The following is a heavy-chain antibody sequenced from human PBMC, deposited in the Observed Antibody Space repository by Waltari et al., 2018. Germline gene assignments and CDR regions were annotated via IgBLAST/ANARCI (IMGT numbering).Heavy chain of an antibody. V-gene: IGHV4-34*01. Sequence: QVQLQQWGAGLLKPSETLSLTCAVYGGSFSGYYWSWIRQPPGKGLEWIGEINHSGSTNYNPSLKSRVTISVDTSKNQFALKLSSVTAADTAVYYGARGLGLVVPAAPPDYWGQGTLVTVSS. CDR1: GGSFSGYY. CDR2: INHSGST. D-gene: IGHD2-2*01. J-gene: IGHJ4*02. CDR3: ARGLGLVVPAAPPDY.